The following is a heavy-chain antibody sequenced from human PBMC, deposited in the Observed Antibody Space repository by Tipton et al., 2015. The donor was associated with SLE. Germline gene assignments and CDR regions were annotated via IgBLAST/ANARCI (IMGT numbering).Heavy chain of an antibody. D-gene: IGHD3-22*01. CDR2: VSYDGSHK. Sequence: SLRLSCAASGFTFSSYAMHWVRQAPGKGLEWVSVVSYDGSHKYYADSVKGRFTISRDNSKNTLYLQMNSLSAEDTAVYYCARDYYDSIGYWRLRYYFDYWGQGTLVTVSP. CDR3: ARDYYDSIGYWRLRYYFDY. V-gene: IGHV3-30*04. J-gene: IGHJ4*02. CDR1: GFTFSSYA.